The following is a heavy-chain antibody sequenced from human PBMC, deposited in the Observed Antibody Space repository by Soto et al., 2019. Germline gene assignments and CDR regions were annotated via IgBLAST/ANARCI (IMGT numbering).Heavy chain of an antibody. CDR3: ARWGRGSGTRLGAFDI. CDR1: GGSINSGGYY. D-gene: IGHD3-10*01. CDR2: ISYNGST. Sequence: QVQLQESGPGLVKPSQTLSLTCTVSGGSINSGGYYWSWIRQHPGKGLEWIGYISYNGSTYHSPSLKSRVTISVDTSKNQFSLKLSSVTAADTAVYYCARWGRGSGTRLGAFDIWGQGTMVTVSS. J-gene: IGHJ3*02. V-gene: IGHV4-31*03.